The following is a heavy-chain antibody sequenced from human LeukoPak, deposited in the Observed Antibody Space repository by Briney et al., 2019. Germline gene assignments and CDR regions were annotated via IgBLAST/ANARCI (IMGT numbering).Heavy chain of an antibody. V-gene: IGHV5-51*01. CDR3: TRHYYGSGTYQWGFDP. Sequence: GESLKISCKGSGYSFTNYWIGWVRQMPGKGLEWMGIIYPGDSDSRYSPSFQGQVTISADKSIGTAYLQWSSLKASDTAMYYCTRHYYGSGTYQWGFDPWGQGTLVTVSS. D-gene: IGHD3-10*01. CDR1: GYSFTNYW. CDR2: IYPGDSDS. J-gene: IGHJ5*02.